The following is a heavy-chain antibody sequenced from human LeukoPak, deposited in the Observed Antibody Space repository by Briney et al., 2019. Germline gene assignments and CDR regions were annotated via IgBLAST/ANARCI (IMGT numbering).Heavy chain of an antibody. V-gene: IGHV3-23*01. CDR1: GFTFSSYG. D-gene: IGHD2-2*01. CDR2: ISGSGANT. Sequence: GGSLRLSCAASGFTFSSYGMSWVRQAPGKGLEWISGISGSGANTYYADSVKGRLTISRDNSKNTLYLQMNSLRAEDTAVYYCAKLGVIVVVPAAFNDYWGQGTLVTVSS. CDR3: AKLGVIVVVPAAFNDY. J-gene: IGHJ4*02.